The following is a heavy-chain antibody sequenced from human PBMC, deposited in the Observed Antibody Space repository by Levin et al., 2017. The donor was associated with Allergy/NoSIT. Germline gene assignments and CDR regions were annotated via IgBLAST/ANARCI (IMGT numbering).Heavy chain of an antibody. CDR1: GGSISSDN. D-gene: IGHD3-16*02. CDR2: IYDTGNT. V-gene: IGHV4-59*01. J-gene: IGHJ4*02. CDR3: ARFVWGSYRGFDY. Sequence: SETLSLTCTVSGGSISSDNWSWIRQPPGKGLEWIGYIYDTGNTNYNPSLKSRVTLSVDTSKNQFSLKLSSVNPADTAVYYCARFVWGSYRGFDYWGQGTLVTVSS.